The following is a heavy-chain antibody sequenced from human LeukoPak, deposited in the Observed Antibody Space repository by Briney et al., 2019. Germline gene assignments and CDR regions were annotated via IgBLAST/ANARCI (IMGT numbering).Heavy chain of an antibody. Sequence: GESLKISCNVSGYSLPTYWIAWVRQMPGKGLEWMGVIYLDDSDTKYGPSFQGLVTISVDKSISAAHLQWRSLKASDTAMYYCATSRSGVAPSDYWGQGTLVTVSS. CDR2: IYLDDSDT. D-gene: IGHD3-3*01. V-gene: IGHV5-51*01. CDR3: ATSRSGVAPSDY. CDR1: GYSLPTYW. J-gene: IGHJ4*02.